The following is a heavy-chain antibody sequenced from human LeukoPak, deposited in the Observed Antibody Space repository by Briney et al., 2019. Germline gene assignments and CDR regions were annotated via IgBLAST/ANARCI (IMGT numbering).Heavy chain of an antibody. CDR2: ISGSGGST. V-gene: IGHV3-23*01. Sequence: PGGSLRLSCAASRFIFSSYAMTWVRQAPGKGLECASTISGSGGSTYYADSVKGRFTISRDNSKNTLYLQMNSLRAEDTAVYSCAKYCSGGNCYSGLYWGQGTLVTVSS. J-gene: IGHJ4*02. D-gene: IGHD2-15*01. CDR3: AKYCSGGNCYSGLY. CDR1: RFIFSSYA.